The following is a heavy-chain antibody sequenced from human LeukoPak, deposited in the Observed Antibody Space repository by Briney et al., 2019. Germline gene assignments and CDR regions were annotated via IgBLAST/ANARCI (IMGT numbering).Heavy chain of an antibody. V-gene: IGHV1-18*01. D-gene: IGHD5-12*01. J-gene: IGHJ3*02. CDR2: ISAYNGNT. Sequence: GASVKVSCKASGYTFTSYGISWVRQAPGQGLEWMGWISAYNGNTNYAQKLQGRVTMTTDTSTSAAYMELRSLRSDDTAVYYCATHQIVATISAFDIWGQGTMVTVSS. CDR3: ATHQIVATISAFDI. CDR1: GYTFTSYG.